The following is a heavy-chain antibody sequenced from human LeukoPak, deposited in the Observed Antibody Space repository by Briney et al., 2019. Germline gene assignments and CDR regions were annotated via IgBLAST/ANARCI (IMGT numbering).Heavy chain of an antibody. CDR2: IYSGGRT. D-gene: IGHD2-15*01. CDR1: GFTVSSNY. Sequence: GGSLRLSCAVSGFTVSSNYMSWVRQAPGKGLEWVSVIYSGGRTYYADSVKGRFTISRDNSKNTLYLQMNSLRAEDTAVYYCARSSKLLPGTDYWGQGTLVTVSS. V-gene: IGHV3-66*01. CDR3: ARSSKLLPGTDY. J-gene: IGHJ4*02.